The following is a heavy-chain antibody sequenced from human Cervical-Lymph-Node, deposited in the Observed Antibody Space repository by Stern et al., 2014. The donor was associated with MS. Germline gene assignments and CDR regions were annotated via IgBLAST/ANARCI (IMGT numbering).Heavy chain of an antibody. V-gene: IGHV3-30*18. J-gene: IGHJ4*02. CDR1: GFMFSSHG. D-gene: IGHD6-13*01. CDR3: AKDLWIGYSSSHFDY. CDR2: VSYDGSDK. Sequence: QVQLVQSGGGVVQPGRSLRLSCAASGFMFSSHGMHWVRQAPGKGLEWVAVVSYDGSDKYYAASVKGRFSISRDNSKNTLYLQMNSLRTEDTAVYFCAKDLWIGYSSSHFDYWGQGTLVTVSS.